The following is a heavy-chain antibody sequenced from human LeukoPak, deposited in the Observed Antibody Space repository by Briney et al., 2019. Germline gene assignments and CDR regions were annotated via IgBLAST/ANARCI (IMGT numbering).Heavy chain of an antibody. CDR2: INYSGST. CDR1: GGSITSRSYY. J-gene: IGHJ4*02. CDR3: ARRYSSGSNYFDY. Sequence: PSETLSLTCTVSGGSITSRSYYWGWIRQPPGKGLEWIGDINYSGSTYYNASLRSRVTMSVDTSRSQFSLKLTPVTAADTAVYYCARRYSSGSNYFDYWGQGTLATVSP. D-gene: IGHD2-15*01. V-gene: IGHV4-39*01.